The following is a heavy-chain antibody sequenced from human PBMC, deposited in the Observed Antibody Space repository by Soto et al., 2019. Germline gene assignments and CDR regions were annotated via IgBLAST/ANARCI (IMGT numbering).Heavy chain of an antibody. V-gene: IGHV4-61*01. CDR3: ARGIQPPGR. J-gene: IGHJ4*02. Sequence: SEPLCLTHTVFGDSDSSGSYYGCWIRQPPGKGLEWIGYISYSGSTNYNPSLKSRVTTSIHTSRNKFSLRLSSVTAPDTAPYLCARGIQPPGRWGPGTLVT. CDR1: GDSDSSGSYY. D-gene: IGHD1-1*01. CDR2: ISYSGST.